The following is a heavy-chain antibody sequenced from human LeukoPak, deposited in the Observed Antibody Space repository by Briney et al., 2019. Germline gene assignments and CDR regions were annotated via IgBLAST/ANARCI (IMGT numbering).Heavy chain of an antibody. Sequence: SVKVSCKASGGTFSSYAISWVRQAPGQGLEWMGGIIPIFGTANYAQKFQGRVTITTDESTSTAYMELSSLRSEDTAVYYCARVMTTVTTFFAYMDVWGKGTTVTISS. D-gene: IGHD4-17*01. CDR2: IIPIFGTA. CDR3: ARVMTTVTTFFAYMDV. V-gene: IGHV1-69*05. J-gene: IGHJ6*03. CDR1: GGTFSSYA.